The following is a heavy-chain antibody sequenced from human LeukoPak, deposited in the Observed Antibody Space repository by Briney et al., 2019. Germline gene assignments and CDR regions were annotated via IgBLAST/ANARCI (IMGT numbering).Heavy chain of an antibody. V-gene: IGHV3-33*01. CDR1: GFTFCRYV. CDR3: ARAAVADYFNY. J-gene: IGHJ4*02. Sequence: GRSLRLSCAASGFTFCRYVMHWVRHTPGKGLEWVVVIWYDGSNKYYADSVKGRFTISRDNSKNTLYLQMNSLRAEDTAVYYCARAAVADYFNYWRQGTLVTVSS. D-gene: IGHD6-19*01. CDR2: IWYDGSNK.